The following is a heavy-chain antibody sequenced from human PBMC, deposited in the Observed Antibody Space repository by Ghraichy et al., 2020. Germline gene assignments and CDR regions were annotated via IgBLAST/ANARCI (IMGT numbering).Heavy chain of an antibody. CDR1: GDSLNNYY. CDR3: ARDQEWRASSSGFDP. J-gene: IGHJ5*02. Sequence: ETLSLTCTVSGDSLNNYYWSWIRQAPGNGLEWIGSIYHNGRTKYNPSLKSRVTMSVDTSKNQFSLSLTSVTAADTAVFYCARDQEWRASSSGFDPWGQGTLVSVSP. CDR2: IYHNGRT. V-gene: IGHV4-59*01. D-gene: IGHD2-2*01.